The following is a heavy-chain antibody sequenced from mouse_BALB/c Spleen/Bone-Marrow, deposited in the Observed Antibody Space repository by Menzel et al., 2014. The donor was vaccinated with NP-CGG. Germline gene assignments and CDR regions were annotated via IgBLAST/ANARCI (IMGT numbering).Heavy chain of an antibody. V-gene: IGHV14-3*02. D-gene: IGHD2-4*01. CDR3: ARGDYGAFAY. CDR1: GCNIKDTY. CDR2: IDPANGNT. Sequence: EVQLQQSGAELVKPGASVKLSCTASGCNIKDTYMHWVKQRPGQGLEWIARIDPANGNTKYDPKFQGKATITADTSSNTAYLQLSSLTSEDTAVYYCARGDYGAFAYWGQGTLVTVSA. J-gene: IGHJ3*01.